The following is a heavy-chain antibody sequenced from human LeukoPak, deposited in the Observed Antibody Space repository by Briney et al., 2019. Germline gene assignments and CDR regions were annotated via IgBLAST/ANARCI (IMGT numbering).Heavy chain of an antibody. CDR2: ISSSPSYI. D-gene: IGHD2-15*01. V-gene: IGHV3-21*01. CDR1: GFSFSRYN. Sequence: GGSLRLSCAASGFSFSRYNMNWVRQAPGKGLEWVSSISSSPSYIYYADSVKGRFTISRDNSKNTLYLQMNSLRAEDTAVYYCARGSLRYCSGGSCSPDMDVWGKGTTVTVSS. CDR3: ARGSLRYCSGGSCSPDMDV. J-gene: IGHJ6*03.